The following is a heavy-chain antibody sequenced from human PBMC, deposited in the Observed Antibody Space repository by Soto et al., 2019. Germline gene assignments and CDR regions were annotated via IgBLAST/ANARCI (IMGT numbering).Heavy chain of an antibody. J-gene: IGHJ4*02. D-gene: IGHD6-13*01. CDR3: ASGYSSSWSFDY. CDR2: IYYSGST. CDR1: GGSISSGGYC. Sequence: PSETLSLPYTVSGGSISSGGYCWSWNSQHPGKGLEWIGYIYYSGSTYYNPSLKSRVTISVDTSKNQFSLKLSSVTAADTAVYYCASGYSSSWSFDYWGQGTLVTVSS. V-gene: IGHV4-31*03.